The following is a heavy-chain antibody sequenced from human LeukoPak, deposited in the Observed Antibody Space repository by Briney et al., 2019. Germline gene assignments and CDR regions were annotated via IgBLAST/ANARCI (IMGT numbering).Heavy chain of an antibody. D-gene: IGHD3-10*01. Sequence: SETLSLTCTVSGGSISSSSYYWGWIRQPPGKGLEWIGSIYYSGSTNYNPSLKSRVTISVDTSKNQFSLKLSSVTAADTAVYYCARHRSSGAAPGYAFDIWGQGTMVTVSS. CDR2: IYYSGST. V-gene: IGHV4-39*07. CDR3: ARHRSSGAAPGYAFDI. CDR1: GGSISSSSYY. J-gene: IGHJ3*02.